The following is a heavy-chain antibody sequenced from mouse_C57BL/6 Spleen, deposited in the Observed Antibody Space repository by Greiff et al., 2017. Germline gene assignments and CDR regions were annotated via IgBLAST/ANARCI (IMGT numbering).Heavy chain of an antibody. V-gene: IGHV1-69*01. CDR2: LDPSDSYT. CDR1: GYTFTSYW. D-gene: IGHD2-3*01. CDR3: ARGEGYDGYYNYAMDY. J-gene: IGHJ4*01. Sequence: QVQLQQPGAELVMPGASVKLSCKASGYTFTSYWMHWVKQRPGQGLEWIGELDPSDSYTNYNQKFKGKSTLTVDKSSSTAYMQLSSLTSEDSAVYYCARGEGYDGYYNYAMDYWGQGTSVTVSS.